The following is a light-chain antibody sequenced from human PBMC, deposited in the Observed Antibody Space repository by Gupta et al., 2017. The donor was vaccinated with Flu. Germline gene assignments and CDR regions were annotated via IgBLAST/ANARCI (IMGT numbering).Light chain of an antibody. J-gene: IGLJ2*01. CDR3: QTWDSSTGV. Sequence: SPGQTASITCSGDKLGNNYVSWYQQKPGQYPVLVIYQDTKRPSGIPERFSGSNSGNTATLTISGTQAMDEADFYCQTWDSSTGVFGGGTKLTVL. CDR1: KLGNNY. V-gene: IGLV3-1*01. CDR2: QDT.